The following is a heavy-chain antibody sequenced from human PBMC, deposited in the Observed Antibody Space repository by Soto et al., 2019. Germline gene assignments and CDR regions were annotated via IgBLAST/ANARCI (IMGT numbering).Heavy chain of an antibody. V-gene: IGHV3-48*02. J-gene: IGHJ4*02. CDR2: ISSSGSTI. CDR3: ARGRGYCGGTNCYLDY. Sequence: PGGSLRLSCAASGFSFSSHSMKWVRQAPGKGLERVSYISSSGSTIYYADSVKGRFTISRDNAKNSLYLQMNSLRDDDTAVYYCARGRGYCGGTNCYLDYWGQGALVTVSS. D-gene: IGHD2-21*01. CDR1: GFSFSSHS.